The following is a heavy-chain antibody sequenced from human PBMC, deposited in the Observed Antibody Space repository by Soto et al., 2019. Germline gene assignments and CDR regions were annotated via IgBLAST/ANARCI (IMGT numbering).Heavy chain of an antibody. J-gene: IGHJ4*02. D-gene: IGHD3-16*01. CDR2: VTSRGDTT. Sequence: EVQLLQSGGGLVQPGGSLRLSCAASGFIFSNYDMNWVRQAPGKGLEWVSIVTSRGDTTYYADSVKGRFTISSDNSKNRLDLQVNSLTAEDTAVYYCAKVRLGGGLDYWGQGTLVSVSS. CDR3: AKVRLGGGLDY. V-gene: IGHV3-23*01. CDR1: GFIFSNYD.